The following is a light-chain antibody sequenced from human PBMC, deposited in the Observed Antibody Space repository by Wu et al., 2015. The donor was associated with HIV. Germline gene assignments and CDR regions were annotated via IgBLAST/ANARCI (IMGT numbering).Light chain of an antibody. CDR3: QQYGSSPEYS. CDR1: QSVSSRF. CDR2: GTS. J-gene: IGKJ2*03. V-gene: IGKV3-20*01. Sequence: EIVLTQSPGTLSLSPGERATLSCRASQSVSSRFLAWYQQKPGQAPRLLMYGTSNRATGIPDRFSGSGSGTDFTLTISRLEPEDFAVYFCQQYGSSPEYSFGQGTKLEIK.